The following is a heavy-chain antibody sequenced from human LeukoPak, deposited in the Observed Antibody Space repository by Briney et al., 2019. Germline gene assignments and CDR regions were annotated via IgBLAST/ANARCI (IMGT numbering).Heavy chain of an antibody. CDR2: IYSGGST. V-gene: IGHV3-53*04. CDR1: GFTVSSNY. Sequence: GGSLRLSCAASGFTVSSNYMSWVRQAPGKGLEWVSVIYSGGSTYYADSVKGRFTISRHNSKNTLYLQMNSLRAEDTAVYYCARVAREDCSGGSCYRFDPWGQGTLVTVSS. D-gene: IGHD2-15*01. J-gene: IGHJ5*02. CDR3: ARVAREDCSGGSCYRFDP.